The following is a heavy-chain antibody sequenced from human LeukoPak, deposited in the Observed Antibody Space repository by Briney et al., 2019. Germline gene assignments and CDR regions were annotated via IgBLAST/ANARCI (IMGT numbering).Heavy chain of an antibody. CDR2: ISPKSGAA. V-gene: IGHV1-2*02. D-gene: IGHD3-16*01. CDR1: GYTFSDYF. J-gene: IGHJ4*02. CDR3: ARDPKLGIRGYFDY. Sequence: ASVKVSCKASGYTFSDYFIHWVRQAPGQGLEWMGWISPKSGAARFAQRFQGRVTLTGDTSISTAYMELSSLRSDDTAIYYCARDPKLGIRGYFDYWGQGALATVSS.